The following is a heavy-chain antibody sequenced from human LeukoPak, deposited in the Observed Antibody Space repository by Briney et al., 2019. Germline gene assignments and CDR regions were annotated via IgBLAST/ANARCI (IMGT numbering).Heavy chain of an antibody. D-gene: IGHD3-3*02. CDR2: IYYSGST. J-gene: IGHJ3*02. CDR1: GGSISSGGYY. CDR3: ARDIRAGHDAFDI. Sequence: SQTLSLTCTVSGGSISSGGYYWSWIRQHPGKGLEWIGYIYYSGSTYYNPSPKSRVTISVDTSNNQFSLKLSSVTAADTAVYYCARDIRAGHDAFDIWGQGTMVTVSS. V-gene: IGHV4-31*03.